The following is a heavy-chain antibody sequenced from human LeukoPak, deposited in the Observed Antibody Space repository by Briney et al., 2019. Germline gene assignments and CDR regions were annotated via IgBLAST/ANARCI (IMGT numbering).Heavy chain of an antibody. CDR2: ISSSSSYI. CDR3: ARDQVTRTTVTTTIG. Sequence: GGSLRLPCAVSGFPLSSYSVNWVRQAPGKGLEWVSSISSSSSYIYYADSVKGRFTISRDNAKNSLYLQMNSLRAEDTAVYYCARDQVTRTTVTTTIGWGQGTLVIVSS. CDR1: GFPLSSYS. D-gene: IGHD4-17*01. J-gene: IGHJ4*02. V-gene: IGHV3-21*01.